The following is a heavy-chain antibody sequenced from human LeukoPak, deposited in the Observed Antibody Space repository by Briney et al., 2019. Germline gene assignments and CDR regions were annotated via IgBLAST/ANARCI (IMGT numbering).Heavy chain of an antibody. V-gene: IGHV1-2*02. D-gene: IGHD3-22*01. J-gene: IGHJ4*02. Sequence: ASVKVSCKASGYTFTDYYMHWVRQAPGQGLEWMGWINPNSGGANYAQQLQGRVTMTRDTSISTAYMELSGLRSDDTAVYYCARGGYYESSAYRIFDYWGQGTLVTVSS. CDR2: INPNSGGA. CDR1: GYTFTDYY. CDR3: ARGGYYESSAYRIFDY.